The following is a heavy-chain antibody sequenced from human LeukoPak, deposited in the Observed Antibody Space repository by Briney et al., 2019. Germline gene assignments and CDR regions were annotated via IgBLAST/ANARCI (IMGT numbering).Heavy chain of an antibody. CDR2: INHSGST. D-gene: IGHD3-10*01. J-gene: IGHJ4*02. CDR3: ARGVLWFGELFAPHNQNSYYLDY. V-gene: IGHV4-34*01. Sequence: PSETLFLTCAVDGGSFSGYYWSWIRQPPGKGLEWIGEINHSGSTNYNPSLKSRVTISVDTSKNQFSLKLSSVTAADTAVYYCARGVLWFGELFAPHNQNSYYLDYWGQGTLVTVSS. CDR1: GGSFSGYY.